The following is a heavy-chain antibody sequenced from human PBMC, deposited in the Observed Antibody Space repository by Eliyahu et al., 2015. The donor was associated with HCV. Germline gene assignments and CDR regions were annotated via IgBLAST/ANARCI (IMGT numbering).Heavy chain of an antibody. D-gene: IGHD4-17*01. Sequence: QVQLVESGGGVVQPGRSLRLSCAASGFTFSTYVMHWVRQAPGKGLEWVAAIWYDGSNNYVDSVKGRFTISRDNSKNTLYLQMNSLRAEDTAVYYCAREGGDYVSDYWGQGTLVTVSS. CDR2: IWYDGSN. CDR1: GFTFSTYV. J-gene: IGHJ4*02. V-gene: IGHV3-33*01. CDR3: AREGGDYVSDY.